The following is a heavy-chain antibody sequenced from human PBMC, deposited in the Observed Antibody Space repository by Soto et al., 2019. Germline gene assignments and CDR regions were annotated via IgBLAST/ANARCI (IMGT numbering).Heavy chain of an antibody. J-gene: IGHJ5*02. V-gene: IGHV3-48*02. Sequence: EVQLVESGGGLVQPGGSLRLSCAASGFTFSSYSMNWVRQAPGKGLEWVSYISSSSSTIYYADSVKGRFTISRDNDKNSLYLQMNSLRDEDTAVYYCARESMVRGSDWFDPWGQGTLVTVSS. CDR1: GFTFSSYS. D-gene: IGHD3-10*01. CDR3: ARESMVRGSDWFDP. CDR2: ISSSSSTI.